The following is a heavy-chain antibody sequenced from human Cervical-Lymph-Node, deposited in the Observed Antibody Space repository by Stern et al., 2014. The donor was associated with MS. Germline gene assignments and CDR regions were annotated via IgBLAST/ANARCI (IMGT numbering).Heavy chain of an antibody. D-gene: IGHD2-2*02. CDR2: ISYGGSNQ. J-gene: IGHJ4*02. Sequence: QVQLVESGGGVVQPGGSLRLSCVASGFTFTTSGMHWVRQAPGKGLDWVAVISYGGSNQYYGDSVKGRFTISRDNSKNTVYLQMNSLRPEDTAVYYCANAAALSCRSPSCYKAFEYWGQGILVTVSS. CDR1: GFTFTTSG. CDR3: ANAAALSCRSPSCYKAFEY. V-gene: IGHV3-30*18.